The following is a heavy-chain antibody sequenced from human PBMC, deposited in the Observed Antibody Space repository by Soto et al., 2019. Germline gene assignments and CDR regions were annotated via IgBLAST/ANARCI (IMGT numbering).Heavy chain of an antibody. V-gene: IGHV1-8*01. D-gene: IGHD6-19*01. CDR3: ARGRGRGWYGAFDL. CDR1: GYTFTSYN. J-gene: IGHJ3*01. CDR2: VLPNSGNT. Sequence: QVQLVQSGAEVKKPGASVKVSCRSSGYTFTSYNFHWVRQATGQGLEWMGWVLPNSGNTDYAQKFRGRVTMTRNTSITTVYMELSSLKSEDTAVYYCARGRGRGWYGAFDLWGQGTRVTVSP.